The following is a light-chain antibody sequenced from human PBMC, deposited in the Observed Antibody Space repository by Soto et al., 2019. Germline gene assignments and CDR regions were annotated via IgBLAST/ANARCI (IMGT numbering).Light chain of an antibody. CDR2: DAY. CDR1: QSVRGY. V-gene: IGKV3-11*01. J-gene: IGKJ4*01. CDR3: QQRSAWPLT. Sequence: EIVLTQSPATLSLSPGERATLSCRASQSVRGYLAWYQQKLGQAPRLLISDAYNRAAGVPARFSGSGSGADFTLTISSLEPEDFAVYYCQQRSAWPLTFGGGTKAEIK.